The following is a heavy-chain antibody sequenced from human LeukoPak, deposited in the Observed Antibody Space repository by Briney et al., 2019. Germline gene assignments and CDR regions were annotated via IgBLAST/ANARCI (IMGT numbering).Heavy chain of an antibody. CDR2: IWYDGSNE. Sequence: GGSLRLSCAASGFTFRTYAMSWVRQAPGKGLEWVAVIWYDGSNESYADSVKGRFTISRDNSKNTLYLQMNSLRVEDTAVYYCARDPVAASRDYDSWGGYYPATYDYYGMDVWGQGTTVTVSS. J-gene: IGHJ6*02. CDR3: ARDPVAASRDYDSWGGYYPATYDYYGMDV. CDR1: GFTFRTYA. D-gene: IGHD3-3*01. V-gene: IGHV3-33*08.